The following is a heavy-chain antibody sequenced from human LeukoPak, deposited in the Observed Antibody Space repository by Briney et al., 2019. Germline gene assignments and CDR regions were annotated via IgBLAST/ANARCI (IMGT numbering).Heavy chain of an antibody. CDR2: IYYSGST. CDR3: VLAPNSNWFDF. Sequence: SETLSLTCTVSGGSISSYYWSWIRQPPGKGLEWIGYIYYSGSTNYNPSLRSRVTISVVTSKNQFSLKLSSVTAADTAVYYCVLAPNSNWFDFWGQGTRVTVSS. CDR1: GGSISSYY. J-gene: IGHJ5*01. D-gene: IGHD2-8*01. V-gene: IGHV4-59*01.